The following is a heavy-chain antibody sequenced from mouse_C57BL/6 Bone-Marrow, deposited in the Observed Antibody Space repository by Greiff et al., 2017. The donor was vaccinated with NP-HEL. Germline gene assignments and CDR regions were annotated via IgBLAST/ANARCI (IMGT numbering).Heavy chain of an antibody. V-gene: IGHV1-26*01. J-gene: IGHJ4*01. CDR2: INPGSGGT. CDR1: GYTLTWCG. CDR3: DLITTVVALYAMDY. D-gene: IGHD1-1*01. Sequence: VQLQQSGPELVKPGASVKIYCKACGYTLTWCGGKLVEGVHGKSLEWIGDINPGSGGTSYNQKFKGKATSTVDKSSSTAYMELRSLTSEDSAVYYCDLITTVVALYAMDYWGQGTSVTVSS.